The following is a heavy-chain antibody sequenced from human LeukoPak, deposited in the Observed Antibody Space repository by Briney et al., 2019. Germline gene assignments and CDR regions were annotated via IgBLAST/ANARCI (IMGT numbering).Heavy chain of an antibody. D-gene: IGHD3-16*01. J-gene: IGHJ4*02. Sequence: PSETLSLTCTVSGGSISSGSYYWSWIRQPAGKGLEWIGEINHSGSTNYNPSLKSRVTISVDTSKNQFSLKLSSVTAADTAVYYCARGRFRIMTHWGQGTLVTVSS. CDR1: GGSISSGSYY. CDR2: INHSGST. CDR3: ARGRFRIMTH. V-gene: IGHV4-61*10.